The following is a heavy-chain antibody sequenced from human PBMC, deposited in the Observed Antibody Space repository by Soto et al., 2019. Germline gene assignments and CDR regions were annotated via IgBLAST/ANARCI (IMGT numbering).Heavy chain of an antibody. CDR1: GFTFSTYA. V-gene: IGHV3-23*01. CDR2: ISAGGGST. CDR3: AHPRGYGVFDAYDF. Sequence: PGGSLRLSCEASGFTFSTYAMSWVRQAPGKGLEWVSAISAGGGSTYYADSVNGRFTISRDNSINMLYLQMNSLRTEDTAVYYCAHPRGYGVFDAYDFWGQGAMVTVSS. D-gene: IGHD4-17*01. J-gene: IGHJ3*01.